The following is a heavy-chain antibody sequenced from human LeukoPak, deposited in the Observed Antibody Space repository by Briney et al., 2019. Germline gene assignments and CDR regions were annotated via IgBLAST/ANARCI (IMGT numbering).Heavy chain of an antibody. Sequence: SVKVSCKASGGTFSSYTVSWVRQAPGQGLEWMGRIIPILGIANYAQKFQGRVTITADKSTSTAYMELSSLRSEDTAVYYCARVAGKYYDSSGADYWGQGTLVTVSS. D-gene: IGHD3-22*01. J-gene: IGHJ4*02. CDR3: ARVAGKYYDSSGADY. V-gene: IGHV1-69*02. CDR2: IIPILGIA. CDR1: GGTFSSYT.